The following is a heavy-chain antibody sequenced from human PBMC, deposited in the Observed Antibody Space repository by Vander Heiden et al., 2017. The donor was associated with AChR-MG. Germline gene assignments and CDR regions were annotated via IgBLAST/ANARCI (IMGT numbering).Heavy chain of an antibody. CDR1: GYTFTSYD. V-gene: IGHV1-8*01. CDR3: ARGGVSDWNYPYYYYYMDV. J-gene: IGHJ6*03. CDR2: MNPNSGNT. Sequence: QVQLVQSGAEVKKPGASVKVSCKASGYTFTSYDINWVRQATGQGLEWMGWMNPNSGNTGYAQKFQGRVTMTRNTSISTAYMELSSLRSEETAVYYCARGGVSDWNYPYYYYYMDVWGKGTTVTVSS. D-gene: IGHD1-7*01.